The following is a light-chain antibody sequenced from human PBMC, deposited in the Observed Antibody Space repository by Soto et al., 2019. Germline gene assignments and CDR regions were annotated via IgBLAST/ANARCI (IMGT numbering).Light chain of an antibody. V-gene: IGKV3-15*01. Sequence: EIVTTQSPATLSVSPGERATLSCRASQSVSSNLAWYQQKPGQAPRLLIYGASTRATGIPARFSGSGSGTDFTLTISNLEPEDFAVYYCQQRSNWPPFTFGQGTRLEIK. CDR2: GAS. J-gene: IGKJ5*01. CDR3: QQRSNWPPFT. CDR1: QSVSSN.